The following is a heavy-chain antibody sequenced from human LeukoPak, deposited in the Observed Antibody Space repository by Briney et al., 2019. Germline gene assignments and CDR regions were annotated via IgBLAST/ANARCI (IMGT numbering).Heavy chain of an antibody. Sequence: PSETLSLTCTVSGGSISSFLWSWIRQPPGKGLEWIGYINYSGTTNYNPSLKSRVTISVDTSKNQFSLKLSSVTAADTAVYYCARDSPYDYGDHGAFDIWGQGTMVTVSS. CDR2: INYSGTT. CDR3: ARDSPYDYGDHGAFDI. V-gene: IGHV4-59*12. CDR1: GGSISSFL. D-gene: IGHD4-17*01. J-gene: IGHJ3*02.